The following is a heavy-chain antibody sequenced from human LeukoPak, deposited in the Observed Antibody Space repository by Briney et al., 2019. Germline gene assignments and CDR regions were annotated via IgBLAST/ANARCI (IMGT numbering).Heavy chain of an antibody. Sequence: GGSLRLSCAASGFTFSSYWMSWVRQAPGKGLEWVANIKQDGSEKYYVDSVKGRFTISRDNAKNSLYLQMNSLRAEDTAVYYCARDLCSSTSCYQQNWFDPWGQGTLVTVSS. CDR2: IKQDGSEK. D-gene: IGHD2-2*01. J-gene: IGHJ5*02. CDR3: ARDLCSSTSCYQQNWFDP. CDR1: GFTFSSYW. V-gene: IGHV3-7*01.